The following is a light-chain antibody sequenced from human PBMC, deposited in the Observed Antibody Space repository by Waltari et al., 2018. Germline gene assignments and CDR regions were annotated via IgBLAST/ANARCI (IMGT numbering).Light chain of an antibody. V-gene: IGLV2-14*03. CDR3: TSYATGSSYI. CDR1: SNDVGGYNY. CDR2: DVS. Sequence: QSALPQPASVSGSPGQSITIPCTGTSNDVGGYNYVSWYQQHPGKAPKLMIYDVSDRPSGVSNRFSGSKSGNTASLTISGLQAEDEAEYYCTSYATGSSYIFGGGTKVTVL. J-gene: IGLJ1*01.